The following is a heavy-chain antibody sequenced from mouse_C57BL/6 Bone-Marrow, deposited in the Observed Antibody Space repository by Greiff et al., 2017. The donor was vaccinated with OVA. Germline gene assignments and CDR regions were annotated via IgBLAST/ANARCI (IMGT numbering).Heavy chain of an antibody. V-gene: IGHV5-17*01. CDR2: ISSGSSTI. CDR1: GFTFSDYG. J-gene: IGHJ2*01. D-gene: IGHD3-2*02. Sequence: EVQRVESGGGLVKPGGSLKLSCAASGFTFSDYGMHWVRQAPEKGLEWVAYISSGSSTIYYADTVKGRFTISRDNAKNTLFLQMTSLRSEDAAMYYCARGGRLRGDYWGQGTTLTVSS. CDR3: ARGGRLRGDY.